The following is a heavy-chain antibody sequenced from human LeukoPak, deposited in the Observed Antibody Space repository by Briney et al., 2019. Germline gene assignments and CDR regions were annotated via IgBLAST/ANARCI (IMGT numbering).Heavy chain of an antibody. CDR2: ISWNTGNT. V-gene: IGHV3-9*01. CDR1: GFTFDDYA. D-gene: IGHD5-12*01. CDR3: AKGATTSWYYFES. J-gene: IGHJ4*02. Sequence: GGSLRFSCAASGFTFDDYAMHWVRQAPGKGLEWVSGISWNTGNTGYADSVKGRFTISRDNAKNSLYLQMNSLRAEDTALYYCAKGATTSWYYFESWGQGTLVTVSS.